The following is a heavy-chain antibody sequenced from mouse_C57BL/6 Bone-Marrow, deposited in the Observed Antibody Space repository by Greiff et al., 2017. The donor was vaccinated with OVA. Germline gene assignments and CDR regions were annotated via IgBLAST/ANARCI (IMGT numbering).Heavy chain of an antibody. D-gene: IGHD2-5*01. CDR3: AREEGLNYTKWGFAY. CDR2: IDPSDSYT. Sequence: QVQLQQPGAELVLPGASVKLSCKASGYTFTSYWMHWVKQRPGQGLEWIGEIDPSDSYTNYNQKFKGKSTLTVDKSSSTAYMQLSSLTSDDSAVYYCAREEGLNYTKWGFAYWGQGTLVTVSA. CDR1: GYTFTSYW. J-gene: IGHJ3*01. V-gene: IGHV1-69*01.